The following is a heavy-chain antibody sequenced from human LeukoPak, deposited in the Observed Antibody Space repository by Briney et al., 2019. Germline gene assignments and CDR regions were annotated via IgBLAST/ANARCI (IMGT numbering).Heavy chain of an antibody. J-gene: IGHJ6*03. CDR2: INWNGGST. Sequence: GGSLRLSCAASGFTFDDYGMSWVRQAPGKGLEWVSGINWNGGSTGYADSVKDRFTISRDNAKNSLYLQMNSLRAEDTALYYCAREGVPSSSSDSYYMDVWGKGTTVTVSS. D-gene: IGHD6-6*01. V-gene: IGHV3-20*04. CDR3: AREGVPSSSSDSYYMDV. CDR1: GFTFDDYG.